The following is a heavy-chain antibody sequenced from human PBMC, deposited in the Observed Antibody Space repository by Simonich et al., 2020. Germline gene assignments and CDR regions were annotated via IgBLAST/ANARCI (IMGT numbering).Heavy chain of an antibody. D-gene: IGHD1-20*01. J-gene: IGHJ4*02. CDR1: GYSISSGYY. CDR2: IDHIGST. V-gene: IGHV4-38-2*01. CDR3: ARVDNWNYFDY. Sequence: QVQLQESGPGLVKPSETLSLTCAVSGYSISSGYYGGWIRQPPGKVLEWIGSIDHIGSTYYNPTIKSRVTISVDTSKNQFSLKLSSVTAADTAVYYCARVDNWNYFDYWGQGTLVTVSS.